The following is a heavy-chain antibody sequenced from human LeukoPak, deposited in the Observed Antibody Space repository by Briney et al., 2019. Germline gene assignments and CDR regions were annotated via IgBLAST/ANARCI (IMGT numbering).Heavy chain of an antibody. Sequence: SETLSLTCTVSGGSISSYYRSWIRQPPGKGLAWIGYISYSGNTNYNPSLKSRVTISVDTSKNQFSLKLSSVTAADTAVYYCARQGGYIAPLALWGQGTLVTVSS. CDR2: ISYSGNT. CDR1: GGSISSYY. D-gene: IGHD6-13*01. CDR3: ARQGGYIAPLAL. V-gene: IGHV4-59*08. J-gene: IGHJ4*02.